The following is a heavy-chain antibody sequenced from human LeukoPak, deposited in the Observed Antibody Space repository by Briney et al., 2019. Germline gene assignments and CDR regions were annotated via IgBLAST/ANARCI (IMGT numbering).Heavy chain of an antibody. CDR3: ARELISPLDYYGMDV. J-gene: IGHJ6*04. D-gene: IGHD3-16*01. CDR1: GFTFSSYW. Sequence: GGSLRLSCAASGFTFSSYWMHWVRQAPGKGLVWVSRINSDGRSTSYADSVKGRFTISRDNAKNTLYLQMNSLRAEDTAVYYCARELISPLDYYGMDVWGKGTTVTVSS. V-gene: IGHV3-74*01. CDR2: INSDGRST.